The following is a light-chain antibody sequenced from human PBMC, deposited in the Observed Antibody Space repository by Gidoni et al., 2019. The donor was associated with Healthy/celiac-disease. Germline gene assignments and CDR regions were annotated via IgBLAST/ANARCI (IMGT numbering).Light chain of an antibody. J-gene: IGKJ5*01. CDR1: QGIRSS. V-gene: IGKV1D-13*01. CDR3: QQFNNYPIT. CDR2: DAS. Sequence: AIQLTPSPSSLSASVGDRVTITCRASQGIRSSLAWYQQKPGKAPKLLIYDASSLESGVPSMCSSRGSGTDFTLIISSLQAEDFANYYQQQFNNYPITFGQGTRLEIK.